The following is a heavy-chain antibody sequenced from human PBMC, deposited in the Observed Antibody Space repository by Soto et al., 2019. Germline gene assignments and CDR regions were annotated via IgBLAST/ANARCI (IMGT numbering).Heavy chain of an antibody. Sequence: ASVKVSFKASGYTFTSYGISWVRQAPGQGLEWMGWISAYNGNTNYAQKLQGRVTMTTDTSTSTAYTELRSLRSDDTAVYYCARVGSDFWSGYYTGSPYYYYGMDVWGQGTTVTVSS. D-gene: IGHD3-3*01. CDR1: GYTFTSYG. CDR2: ISAYNGNT. J-gene: IGHJ6*02. CDR3: ARVGSDFWSGYYTGSPYYYYGMDV. V-gene: IGHV1-18*01.